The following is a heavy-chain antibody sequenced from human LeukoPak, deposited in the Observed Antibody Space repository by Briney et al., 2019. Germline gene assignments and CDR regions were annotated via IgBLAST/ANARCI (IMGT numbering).Heavy chain of an antibody. CDR1: GYTLTELS. J-gene: IGHJ4*02. D-gene: IGHD6-13*01. CDR2: FDPEDGET. CDR3: ATYLLAAAGDADY. V-gene: IGHV1-24*01. Sequence: ASVNVSCKVSGYTLTELSMHWVRQAPGKGLEWMGGFDPEDGETIYAQKFQGRVTMTEDTSTDTAYMELSSLRSEDTAVYYCATYLLAAAGDADYWGQGTLVTVSS.